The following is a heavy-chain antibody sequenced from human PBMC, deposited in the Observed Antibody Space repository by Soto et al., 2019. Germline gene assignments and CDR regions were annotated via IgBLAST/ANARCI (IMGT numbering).Heavy chain of an antibody. CDR3: ARDPKYNWNDGSLDV. CDR2: INTNTGNP. CDR1: GYTFTSYA. V-gene: IGHV7-4-1*01. D-gene: IGHD1-1*01. J-gene: IGHJ6*02. Sequence: ASVKVSCKASGYTFTSYAMNWVRQAPGQGLEWMGWINTNTGNPTYAQGFTGRFVFSLDTSVSTAYLQICSLKAEDTAVYYCARDPKYNWNDGSLDVWGQGTTVTVSS.